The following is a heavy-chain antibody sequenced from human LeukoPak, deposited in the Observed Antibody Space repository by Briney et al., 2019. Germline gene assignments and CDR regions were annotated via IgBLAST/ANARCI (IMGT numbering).Heavy chain of an antibody. CDR2: ISWNSGSI. D-gene: IGHD3-22*01. CDR1: GFTFDDYA. V-gene: IGHV3-9*01. CDR3: AKDIQPPYYDSSGYQKGGFDY. J-gene: IGHJ4*02. Sequence: GGSLRLSCAAPGFTFDDYAMHWVRQAPGKGLEWVSGISWNSGSIGYADSVKGRFTISRDNAKNSLYLQMNSLRAEDTALYYCAKDIQPPYYDSSGYQKGGFDYWGQGTLVTVSS.